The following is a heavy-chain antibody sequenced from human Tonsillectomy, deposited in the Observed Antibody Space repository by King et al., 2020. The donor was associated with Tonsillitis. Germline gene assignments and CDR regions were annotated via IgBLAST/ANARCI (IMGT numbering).Heavy chain of an antibody. CDR3: AGEGQQQLAVDAFDI. Sequence: QLQESGPGLVKPSETLSLTCTVSGGSISSYYWNWIRQPPGKGLEWIGYVSYRGSTNYNPSLKSRVTVSLDTSKNQFSPRLTLVTAAHTAVYYCAGEGQQQLAVDAFDIWGQGTLVTVSS. J-gene: IGHJ3*02. CDR2: VSYRGST. D-gene: IGHD6-13*01. V-gene: IGHV4-59*12. CDR1: GGSISSYY.